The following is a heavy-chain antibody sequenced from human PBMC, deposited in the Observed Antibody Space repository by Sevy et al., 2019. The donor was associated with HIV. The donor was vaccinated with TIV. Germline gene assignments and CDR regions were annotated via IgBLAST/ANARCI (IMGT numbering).Heavy chain of an antibody. CDR1: AFTFSNAW. V-gene: IGHV3-15*01. CDR2: IKSKTGGGTT. CDR3: TTDKRRDYDSSGYWGQGAFDN. J-gene: IGHJ3*02. Sequence: GGSLRLSCAASAFTFSNAWTSWVRQAPGKGLEWDGRIKSKTGGGTTDYAAPVKGRFNTSRENSKNMLYLQMNSLKTEDTAVYHCTTDKRRDYDSSGYWGQGAFDNWGQGTMVTVSS. D-gene: IGHD3-22*01.